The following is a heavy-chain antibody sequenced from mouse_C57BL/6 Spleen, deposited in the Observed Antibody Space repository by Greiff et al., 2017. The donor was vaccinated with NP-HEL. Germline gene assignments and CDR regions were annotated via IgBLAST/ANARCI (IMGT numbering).Heavy chain of an antibody. V-gene: IGHV5-4*01. CDR1: GFTFSSYA. Sequence: EVQGVESGGGLVKPGGSLKLSCAASGFTFSSYAMSWVRQTPEKRLEWVATISDGGSYTYYPDNVKGRFTISRDNAKNNLYLQMSHLKSEDTAMYYCARSLPYYYAMDYWCQGTSVTVAS. CDR3: ARSLPYYYAMDY. J-gene: IGHJ4*01. CDR2: ISDGGSYT. D-gene: IGHD2-1*01.